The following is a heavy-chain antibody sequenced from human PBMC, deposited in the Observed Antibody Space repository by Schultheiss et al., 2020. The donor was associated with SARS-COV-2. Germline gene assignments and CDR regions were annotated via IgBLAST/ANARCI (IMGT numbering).Heavy chain of an antibody. CDR2: IYYSVTT. J-gene: IGHJ4*02. V-gene: IGHV4-59*08. Sequence: SETLSLTCTVSGGSMNDYYWSWIRQSPGKGLEWIGYIYYSVTTNYNPSLKSRVTMSVDTSKNQFSLRLTSVTAADTAVYYCARLYTSGPEFFFDFWGQGTRVTVSS. D-gene: IGHD6-19*01. CDR3: ARLYTSGPEFFFDF. CDR1: GGSMNDYY.